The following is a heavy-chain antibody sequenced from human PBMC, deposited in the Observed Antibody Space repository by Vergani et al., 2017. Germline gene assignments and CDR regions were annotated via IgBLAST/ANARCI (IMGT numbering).Heavy chain of an antibody. CDR3: ARNRIAAALYYYYGMDV. J-gene: IGHJ6*02. Sequence: QVQLVQSGAEVKKPGSSVKVSCKASGGTFSSYTISWVRQAPGQGLEWMGWISAYNGNTNYAQKLQGRVTMTTDTSTSTDYMELRSLRSDDTAVYYCARNRIAAALYYYYGMDVWGQGTTVTVSS. CDR2: ISAYNGNT. V-gene: IGHV1-18*01. CDR1: GGTFSSYT. D-gene: IGHD6-13*01.